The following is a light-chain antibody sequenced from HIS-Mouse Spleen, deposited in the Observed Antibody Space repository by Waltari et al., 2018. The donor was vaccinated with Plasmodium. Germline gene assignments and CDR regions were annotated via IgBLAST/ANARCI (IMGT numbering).Light chain of an antibody. CDR2: WAS. V-gene: IGKV4-1*01. CDR3: QQYYSTPPYT. J-gene: IGKJ2*01. CDR1: HGVLYSPNNKNY. Sequence: IVMTQSPDSLAVSLGARATSSCKSSHGVLYSPNNKNYLAWYQQKPGQPPKLLSYWASTLESGVPDRFSGSGSGTDFTLTISSLQAEDVAVYYCQQYYSTPPYTFGQGTKLEIK.